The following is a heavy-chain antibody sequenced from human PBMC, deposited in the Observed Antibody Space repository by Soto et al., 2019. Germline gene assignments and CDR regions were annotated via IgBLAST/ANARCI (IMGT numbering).Heavy chain of an antibody. D-gene: IGHD1-1*01. V-gene: IGHV1-18*01. Sequence: QVHLVQSGAEVKKSGASVKVSCKGSGYDFTTYGITWVRQAPGQGLEWMAWISAHHGNTDYAQKLQGRVTVTRDTSTSTAYMELRSLRSDDTAVYYCARGRYGDYWGQGALVTVSS. CDR2: ISAHHGNT. CDR3: ARGRYGDY. CDR1: GYDFTTYG. J-gene: IGHJ4*02.